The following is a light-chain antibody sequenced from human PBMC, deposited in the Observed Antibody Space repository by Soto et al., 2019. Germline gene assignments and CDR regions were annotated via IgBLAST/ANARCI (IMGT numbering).Light chain of an antibody. CDR2: GAS. V-gene: IGKV3-15*01. J-gene: IGKJ4*01. Sequence: IVWTQAPGSRSLSPGESATLSCRASQSVSSDLAGYEQKPGQAPRLLIYGASTRATGIPARFSGSGSGTEFTLTLSSLQSEDFAVYYCQQYNNWPLNCGGGTKVDIK. CDR3: QQYNNWPLN. CDR1: QSVSSD.